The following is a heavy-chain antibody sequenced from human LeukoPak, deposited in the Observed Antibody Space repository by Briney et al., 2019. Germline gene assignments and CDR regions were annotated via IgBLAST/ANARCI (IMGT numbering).Heavy chain of an antibody. CDR2: IRYDGSNK. CDR3: AKGGYYYDSSGPQFDY. D-gene: IGHD3-22*01. J-gene: IGHJ4*02. V-gene: IGHV3-30*02. CDR1: GFTFSSYG. Sequence: GGSLRLSCAASGFTFSSYGMHWVRQAPGKGLEWVAFIRYDGSNKYYADSVKGRFTISRDNSKNTLYLQMNSLRAEDTAVYYCAKGGYYYDSSGPQFDYWGQGTLATVSS.